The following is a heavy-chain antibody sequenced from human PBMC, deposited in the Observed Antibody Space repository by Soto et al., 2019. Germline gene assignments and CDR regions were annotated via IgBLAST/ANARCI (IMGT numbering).Heavy chain of an antibody. Sequence: GGSLRLSCAASGFTFSTYWMSWVRQAPGKGLEWVANTDQDESEKNFVDSVKGRFTISRDNAKNSLYLQMNSLRAEDTAVYYCARDRGYSTFDYWGQGALVTVSS. CDR3: ARDRGYSTFDY. J-gene: IGHJ4*02. D-gene: IGHD4-4*01. CDR2: TDQDESEK. CDR1: GFTFSTYW. V-gene: IGHV3-7*01.